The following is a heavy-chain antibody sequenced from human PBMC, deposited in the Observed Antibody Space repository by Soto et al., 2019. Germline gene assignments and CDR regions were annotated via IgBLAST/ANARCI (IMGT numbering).Heavy chain of an antibody. J-gene: IGHJ4*02. D-gene: IGHD3-3*01. Sequence: SETLSLTCTVSGGSISNYFCNWIRQPAGKGLEWIGCIDNSGSTNYNPSLKSRITMSADTSRNQFSLKLNSVTAADTAVYYCARGGQDFWSGPFDYWGQGALVTVSS. CDR1: GGSISNYF. V-gene: IGHV4-4*07. CDR2: IDNSGST. CDR3: ARGGQDFWSGPFDY.